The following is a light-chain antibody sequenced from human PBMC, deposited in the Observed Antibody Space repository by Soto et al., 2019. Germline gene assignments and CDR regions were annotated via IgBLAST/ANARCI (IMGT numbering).Light chain of an antibody. V-gene: IGKV1-5*01. Sequence: DIQMTQSPSTLSRSVGDRVTITCRASQTISRWLAWYRQKPGKAPEVLIWDASSLQRGAPSRFSGSGAGTEFTLTISSLEPEDFAVYYCQQRSNWPRTFGQGTKVDIK. CDR3: QQRSNWPRT. CDR1: QTISRW. CDR2: DAS. J-gene: IGKJ1*01.